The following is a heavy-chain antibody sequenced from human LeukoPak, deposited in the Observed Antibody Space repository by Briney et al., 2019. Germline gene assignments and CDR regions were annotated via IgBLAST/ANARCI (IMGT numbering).Heavy chain of an antibody. CDR3: AGSHLGGVLSAFDI. V-gene: IGHV4-38-2*01. CDR1: GYSISSGYY. J-gene: IGHJ3*02. Sequence: SETLSLTCAVSGYSISSGYYWGWIRQPPGKGLEWIGSIYHSGSTYYNPSLKSRVTISVDTSKDQFSLKLSSVTAADTAVYYCAGSHLGGVLSAFDIWGQGAMVTVSS. D-gene: IGHD3-16*01. CDR2: IYHSGST.